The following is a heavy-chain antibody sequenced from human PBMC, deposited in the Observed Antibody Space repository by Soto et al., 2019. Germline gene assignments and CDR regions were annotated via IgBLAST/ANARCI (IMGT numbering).Heavy chain of an antibody. CDR2: ISAYNGNT. D-gene: IGHD1-1*01. J-gene: IGHJ6*03. CDR3: ARDRPPWTTANYYYYYMDV. CDR1: GYTFTSYG. Sequence: ASVKVSWKASGYTFTSYGISWVRQAPGQGLEWMGWISAYNGNTNYAQKLQGRVTMTTDTSTSTAYMELRSLRSDDTAVYYCARDRPPWTTANYYYYYMDVWGKRTMVTVSS. V-gene: IGHV1-18*01.